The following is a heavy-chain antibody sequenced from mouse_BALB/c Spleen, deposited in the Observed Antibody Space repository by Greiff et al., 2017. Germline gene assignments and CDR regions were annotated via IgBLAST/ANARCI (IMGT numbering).Heavy chain of an antibody. J-gene: IGHJ3*01. D-gene: IGHD2-4*01. CDR2: ISYSGST. Sequence: EVQGVESGPGLVKPSQSLSLTCTVTGYSITSDYAWNWIRQFPGNKLEWMGYISYSGSTSYNPSLKSRISITRDTSKNQFFLQLNSVTTEDTATYYCAIYDSAWFAYWGQGTLVTVSA. CDR3: AIYDSAWFAY. CDR1: GYSITSDYA. V-gene: IGHV3-2*02.